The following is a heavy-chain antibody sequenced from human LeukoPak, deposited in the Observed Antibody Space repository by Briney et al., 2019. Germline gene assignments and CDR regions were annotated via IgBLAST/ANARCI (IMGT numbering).Heavy chain of an antibody. J-gene: IGHJ3*02. CDR3: ARGDGIHQNAFDI. Sequence: SETLSLTCTVSGGSISISSYYWGWIRQPPGKGLEWIGSIYYSGSTYYNPSLKSRVTISVDTSKNQFSLKLSSVTAADTAVYYCARGDGIHQNAFDIWGQGTMVTVSS. CDR1: GGSISISSYY. V-gene: IGHV4-39*07. CDR2: IYYSGST. D-gene: IGHD1-26*01.